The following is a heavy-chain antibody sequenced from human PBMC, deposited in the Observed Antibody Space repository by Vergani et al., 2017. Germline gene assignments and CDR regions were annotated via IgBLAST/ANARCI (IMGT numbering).Heavy chain of an antibody. V-gene: IGHV3-66*01. D-gene: IGHD2-2*02. Sequence: EVQLVESGGGLVQPGGSLRLSFAASGFTVSSNYMSWVRQAPGKGLEWVSVIYSGGSTYYADSVKGRFTISRDNSKNTLYLQMNSLRAEDTAVYYCAKDGTLRGYCSSTSCYTPHFDYWGQGTLVTVSS. CDR2: IYSGGST. CDR3: AKDGTLRGYCSSTSCYTPHFDY. J-gene: IGHJ4*02. CDR1: GFTVSSNY.